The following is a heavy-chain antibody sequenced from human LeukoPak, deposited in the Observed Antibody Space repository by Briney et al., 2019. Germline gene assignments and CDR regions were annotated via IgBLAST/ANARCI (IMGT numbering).Heavy chain of an antibody. CDR2: INWNGGST. D-gene: IGHD6-19*01. V-gene: IGHV3-20*04. Sequence: PGGSLRLSCAASGFTFSSYSMNWVRQAPGKGLEWVSGINWNGGSTGYADSVKGRFTISRDNAKNSLYLQMNSLRAEDTALYYCARVSVAGPYYMDVWGKGTTVTVSS. CDR1: GFTFSSYS. J-gene: IGHJ6*03. CDR3: ARVSVAGPYYMDV.